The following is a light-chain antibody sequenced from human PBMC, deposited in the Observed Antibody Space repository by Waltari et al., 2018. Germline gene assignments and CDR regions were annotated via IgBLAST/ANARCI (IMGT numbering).Light chain of an antibody. CDR2: WAS. J-gene: IGKJ2*01. CDR3: QQYHTTPYT. CDR1: QNILFSSSIQDS. Sequence: DIVMTQSPGSLAVSLGERATINCKSSQNILFSSSIQDSLAWYQRKPEQPPQLLFYWASTRESGVPDRFSASGSGTEFTLTISSLQAEDVAVYYCQQYHTTPYTFGQGTTLEI. V-gene: IGKV4-1*01.